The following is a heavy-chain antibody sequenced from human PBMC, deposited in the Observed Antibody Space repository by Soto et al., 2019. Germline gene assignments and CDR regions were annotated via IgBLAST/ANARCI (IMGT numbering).Heavy chain of an antibody. Sequence: TSETLSLSCTVSGDSLSTYYWSWIRQPAGERLEWIGRIHDTGRTNYNPSLKSRVTMSVDTSKNQFSLRVNSVTAADTAVYYCATESVSRTYRFDSWGQGTLVTVSS. J-gene: IGHJ4*02. V-gene: IGHV4-4*07. CDR1: GDSLSTYY. CDR3: ATESVSRTYRFDS. CDR2: IHDTGRT. D-gene: IGHD3-16*01.